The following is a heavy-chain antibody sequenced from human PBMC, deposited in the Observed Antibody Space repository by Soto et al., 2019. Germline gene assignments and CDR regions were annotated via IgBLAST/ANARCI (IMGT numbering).Heavy chain of an antibody. CDR1: GYTFTGYF. V-gene: IGHV1-2*02. CDR3: ARGGGTILGPLP. CDR2: INPNSGVT. D-gene: IGHD2-2*01. Sequence: ASVKVSCKASGYTFTGYFIHWVRQAPGEGLEWVGYINPNSGVTKYAPRFLGRVTITRDTSIRTAYMDLNSLRSDDTAVYFCARGGGTILGPLPWGQGTLVTVSS. J-gene: IGHJ5*02.